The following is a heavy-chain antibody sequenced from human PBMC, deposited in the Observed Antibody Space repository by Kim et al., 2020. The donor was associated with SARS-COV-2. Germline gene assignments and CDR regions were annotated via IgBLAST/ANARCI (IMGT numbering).Heavy chain of an antibody. J-gene: IGHJ4*02. Sequence: ADSVKGRFTISRDNAKNSLYLQMNSLRAEDTAVYYCARAFHSSGYYSFDYWGQGTLVTVSS. V-gene: IGHV3-21*01. D-gene: IGHD3-22*01. CDR3: ARAFHSSGYYSFDY.